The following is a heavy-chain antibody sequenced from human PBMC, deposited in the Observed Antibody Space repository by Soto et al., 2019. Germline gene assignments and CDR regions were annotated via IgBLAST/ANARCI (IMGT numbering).Heavy chain of an antibody. V-gene: IGHV3-30*03. CDR1: GFTFSSYG. CDR3: AREITDIVFDI. CDR2: ISYDGSNK. J-gene: IGHJ3*02. Sequence: GGSLRLSCAASGFTFSSYGMHWVRQAPGKGLEWVAVISYDGSNKYYADSVKGRFTISRDNSKNTLYLQMNSLRAEDTAVYYCAREITDIVFDIGGQGTMVTVSS. D-gene: IGHD5-12*01.